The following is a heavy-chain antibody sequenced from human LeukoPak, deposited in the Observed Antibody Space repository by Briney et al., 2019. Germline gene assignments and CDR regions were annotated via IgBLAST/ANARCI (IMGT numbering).Heavy chain of an antibody. Sequence: GGSLRLSCAASGFTFSSYAMSWVRQAPGKGLEWVSGISWNSGSIGYADSVKGRFTISRDNAKNSLYLQMNSLRAEDTALYYCAKDIGNGAGFDYWGQGTLVTVSS. CDR2: ISWNSGSI. CDR1: GFTFSSYA. V-gene: IGHV3-9*01. J-gene: IGHJ4*02. D-gene: IGHD4-23*01. CDR3: AKDIGNGAGFDY.